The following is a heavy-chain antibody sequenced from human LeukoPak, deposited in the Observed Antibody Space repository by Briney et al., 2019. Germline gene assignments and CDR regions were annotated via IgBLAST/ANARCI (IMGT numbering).Heavy chain of an antibody. CDR1: GGSFSGYY. V-gene: IGHV4-34*01. Sequence: SETLSLTCAVYGGSFSGYYWSWIRQPPGKGLEWIGEINHSGSTNYNPSLKSRVTISVDTSKNQFSLKLSPVTAADTAVYYCAREGRGYSGYDSLGDYWGQGTLVTVSS. CDR2: INHSGST. J-gene: IGHJ4*02. D-gene: IGHD5-12*01. CDR3: AREGRGYSGYDSLGDY.